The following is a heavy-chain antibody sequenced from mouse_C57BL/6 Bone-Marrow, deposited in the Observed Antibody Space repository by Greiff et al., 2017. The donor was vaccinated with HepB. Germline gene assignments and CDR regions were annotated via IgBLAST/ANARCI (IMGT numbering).Heavy chain of an antibody. Sequence: VQLQQSGAELVKPGASVKMSCKASGYTFTSYWITWVKQRPGQGLEWIGDIYPGSGSTNYNEKFKSKATLTVDTSSSTAYMQLSSLTSEDSAVYYCASRYYYGSSYGLDYWGQGTSVTVSS. V-gene: IGHV1-55*01. J-gene: IGHJ4*01. CDR2: IYPGSGST. CDR3: ASRYYYGSSYGLDY. CDR1: GYTFTSYW. D-gene: IGHD1-1*01.